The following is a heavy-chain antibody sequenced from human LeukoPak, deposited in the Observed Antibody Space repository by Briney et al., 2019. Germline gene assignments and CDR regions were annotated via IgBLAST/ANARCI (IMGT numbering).Heavy chain of an antibody. CDR2: INPSGGST. CDR3: ARPSDHDFWTGNAFDI. Sequence: ASVKVSCKASGYTFTSYYMHWVRQAPGQGLEWMGIINPSGGSTSYAQKFQGRVTMTRDTSTSTVYMELSSLRSEDTAVYYCARPSDHDFWTGNAFDIWGQGTMVTVSS. D-gene: IGHD3-3*01. J-gene: IGHJ3*02. V-gene: IGHV1-46*01. CDR1: GYTFTSYY.